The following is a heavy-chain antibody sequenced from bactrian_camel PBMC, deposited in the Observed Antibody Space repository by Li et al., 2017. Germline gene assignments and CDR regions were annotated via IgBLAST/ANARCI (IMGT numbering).Heavy chain of an antibody. CDR1: GDTYGSNC. D-gene: IGHD4*01. CDR2: VSRGGRT. V-gene: IGHV3S55*01. J-gene: IGHJ4*01. Sequence: HVQLVESGGGTVESGGSLTLSCTASGDTYGSNCMGWFRAPPGKDREGVAAVSRGGRTYYADSVKGRSTISRDNAKNTLYLQLDSLETEDTGMYYCAKDPGVRADSDFDYWGQGTQVTVS. CDR3: AKDPGVRADSDFDY.